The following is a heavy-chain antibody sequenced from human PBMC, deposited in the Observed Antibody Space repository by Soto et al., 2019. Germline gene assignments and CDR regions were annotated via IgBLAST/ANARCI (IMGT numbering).Heavy chain of an antibody. J-gene: IGHJ4*02. V-gene: IGHV4-61*01. CDR3: AREGLRGVFDY. CDR2: IYYSGST. CDR1: GGSVSSGSYY. Sequence: QVQLQESGPGLVKPSETLSLTCTVSGGSVSSGSYYWSWIRQPPGKGLEWIGYIYYSGSTNYNPPLKSRVTISVDTSKNQFSLKLSSVTAADTAVYYCAREGLRGVFDYWGQGTLVTVSS. D-gene: IGHD3-22*01.